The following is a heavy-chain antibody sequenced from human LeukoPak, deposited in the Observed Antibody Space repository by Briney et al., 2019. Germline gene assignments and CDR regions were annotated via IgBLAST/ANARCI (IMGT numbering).Heavy chain of an antibody. CDR3: AREHYFYYMDG. CDR2: VNQGGTQK. Sequence: GGSLRLSCAASGFTFSHSAMSWARQAPGKGLEWVAIVNQGGTQKYYVDSVKGRFTISRDNAENSLYLQMNSLRAEDTAVYYCAREHYFYYMDGWGKGTTVTVSS. J-gene: IGHJ6*03. CDR1: GFTFSHSA. V-gene: IGHV3-7*01.